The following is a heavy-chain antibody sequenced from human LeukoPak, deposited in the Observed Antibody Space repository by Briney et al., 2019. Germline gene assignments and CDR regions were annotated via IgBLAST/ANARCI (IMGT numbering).Heavy chain of an antibody. Sequence: SETLSLTCAVSGGSISSSTNWWSWVRRPPGKGLEWIGYIYYSGSTNYNPSLKSRVTISVDTSKKQFSLKQSSVTAADTAVYYCARDSSSWYSRGGYYYYMDVWGKGTTVTISS. CDR2: IYYSGST. CDR3: ARDSSSWYSRGGYYYYMDV. D-gene: IGHD6-13*01. CDR1: GGSISSSTNW. J-gene: IGHJ6*03. V-gene: IGHV4-61*01.